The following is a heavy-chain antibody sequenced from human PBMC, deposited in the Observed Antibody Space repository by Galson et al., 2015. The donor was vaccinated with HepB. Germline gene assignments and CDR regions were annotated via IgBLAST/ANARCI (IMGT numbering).Heavy chain of an antibody. V-gene: IGHV3-48*02. CDR1: GFTFSSYS. Sequence: SLRLSCAASGFTFSSYSMNWVRQAPGKGLEWVSYISSSSSTIYYADSVKGRFTISRDNAKNSLYLQMNSLRDEDTAVYYCAKEPYYYGSGREYYFDYWGQGTLVTVSS. CDR2: ISSSSSTI. J-gene: IGHJ4*02. CDR3: AKEPYYYGSGREYYFDY. D-gene: IGHD3-10*01.